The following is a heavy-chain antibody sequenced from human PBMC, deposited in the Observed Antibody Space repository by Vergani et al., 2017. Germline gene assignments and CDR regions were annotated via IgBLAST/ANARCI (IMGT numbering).Heavy chain of an antibody. CDR3: VRARCSGPCFMSNWFDS. CDR1: GFSFSGYW. CDR2: IKSDGSIT. Sequence: EVQLVESGGGLIHPGGSLRLSCEGSGFSFSGYWMHWVRQSPEKGLVWVSRIKSDGSITNYADSVKGRFTNSRDNAKNTLDLEMNSLRGDDTAIYYCVRARCSGPCFMSNWFDSWGQGTLVTVSS. J-gene: IGHJ5*01. V-gene: IGHV3-74*01. D-gene: IGHD5-12*01.